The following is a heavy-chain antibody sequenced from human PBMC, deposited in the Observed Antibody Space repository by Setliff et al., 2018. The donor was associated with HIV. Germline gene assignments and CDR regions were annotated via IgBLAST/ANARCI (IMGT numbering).Heavy chain of an antibody. D-gene: IGHD3-9*01. J-gene: IGHJ4*02. Sequence: GSLRLSCAASGFTFGYYAMSWVRQAPGKGLEWVGFIRTNARGWATEYAASVKGRFTISRDDSKSIAYLQMSSLKIEDTAVYYCTRDHRFVDRYPDWWGQGTLVTVSS. CDR3: TRDHRFVDRYPDW. V-gene: IGHV3-49*04. CDR2: IRTNARGWAT. CDR1: GFTFGYYA.